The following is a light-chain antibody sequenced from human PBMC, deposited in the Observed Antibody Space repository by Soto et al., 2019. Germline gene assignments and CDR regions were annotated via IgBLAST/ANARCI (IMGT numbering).Light chain of an antibody. CDR1: QSISRY. CDR2: TAS. Sequence: DIQMTQSPSSLSASVGDRVTVTCRAGQSISRYLNWYQQKSGSPPKLLIYTASDLQTGVPSRFSGSGSGINFTFTISSLQPEDIGTYYCQQYDNLPFTFGPGTKVDIK. V-gene: IGKV1-33*01. J-gene: IGKJ3*01. CDR3: QQYDNLPFT.